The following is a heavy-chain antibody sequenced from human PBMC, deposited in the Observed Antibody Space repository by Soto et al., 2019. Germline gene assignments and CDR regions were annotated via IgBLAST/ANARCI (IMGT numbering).Heavy chain of an antibody. CDR1: GGTFSNDI. D-gene: IGHD5-12*01. J-gene: IGHJ4*02. CDR2: IIPLLVTT. Sequence: QVQLVQAGAEVKKPGSSVKVSCKTSGGTFSNDIITWVRQAPGQGLEWMGRIIPLLVTTNYAQKFQGRVTIPADKSTGTAYMKLNSLRSESTAVYYCVRDTPIGSTFSGYDGIDYWGQGTLVTVSS. V-gene: IGHV1-69*08. CDR3: VRDTPIGSTFSGYDGIDY.